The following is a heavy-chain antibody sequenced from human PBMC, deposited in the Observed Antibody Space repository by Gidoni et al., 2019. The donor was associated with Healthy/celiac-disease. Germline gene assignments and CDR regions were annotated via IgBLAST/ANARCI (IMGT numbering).Heavy chain of an antibody. Sequence: QVQLVESGGGVVQPGRSLSLSCAASGFTFSSDGMHWVRQAPGKGLEWVAVIWYDGSNKYYTDSVKGRFTISRDNSKNTLYLQMNSLRAEDTAVYYCARGRGYSDYWGQGTLVTVSS. V-gene: IGHV3-33*01. J-gene: IGHJ4*02. CDR2: IWYDGSNK. CDR1: GFTFSSDG. CDR3: ARGRGYSDY.